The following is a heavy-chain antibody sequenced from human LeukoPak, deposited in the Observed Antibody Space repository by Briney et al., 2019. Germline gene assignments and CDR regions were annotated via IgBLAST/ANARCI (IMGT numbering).Heavy chain of an antibody. Sequence: GGTLRLSCAASGFTFSNFGMSWVRQAPGKGLEWVSSISGSGASPYYADSVKGRFSISRDNAKNSLFLQMNSLRAEDTAVYYCVRDRSPGYFDYWGQGTLVTVSS. J-gene: IGHJ4*02. CDR1: GFTFSNFG. D-gene: IGHD3-10*01. V-gene: IGHV3-23*01. CDR3: VRDRSPGYFDY. CDR2: ISGSGASP.